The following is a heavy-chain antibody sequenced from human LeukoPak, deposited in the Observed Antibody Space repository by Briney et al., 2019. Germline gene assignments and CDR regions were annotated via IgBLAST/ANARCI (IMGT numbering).Heavy chain of an antibody. D-gene: IGHD3-10*01. CDR1: GYTFTSYG. CDR2: ISAYNGNT. CDR3: ARGYYGSGSYYRRFDP. Sequence: ASVKVSCKASGYTFTSYGISWVRQAPGQGLEWMGWISAYNGNTNYAQKLQGRVTMTTDTSTSTAYMELRSLRSDDTAVYYCARGYYGSGSYYRRFDPWGQGTLVTVSS. V-gene: IGHV1-18*01. J-gene: IGHJ5*02.